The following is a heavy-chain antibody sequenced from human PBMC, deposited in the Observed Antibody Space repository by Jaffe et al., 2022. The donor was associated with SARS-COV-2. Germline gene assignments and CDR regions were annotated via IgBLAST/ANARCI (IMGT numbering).Heavy chain of an antibody. CDR1: GGSISSGGYY. CDR2: IYYSGST. V-gene: IGHV4-31*03. J-gene: IGHJ4*02. Sequence: QVQLQESGPGLVKPSQTLSLTCTVSGGSISSGGYYWSWIRQHPGKGLEWIGYIYYSGSTYYNPSLKSRVTISVDTSKNQFSLKLSSVTAADTAVYYCARSWGEAIFGVVNGVIFDYWGQGTLVTVSS. CDR3: ARSWGEAIFGVVNGVIFDY. D-gene: IGHD3-3*01.